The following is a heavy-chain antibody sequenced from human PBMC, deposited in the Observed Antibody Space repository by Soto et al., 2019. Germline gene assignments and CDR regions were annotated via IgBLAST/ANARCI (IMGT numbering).Heavy chain of an antibody. J-gene: IGHJ3*02. V-gene: IGHV4-4*07. CDR1: GDSINSYY. CDR2: ISSRGRT. CDR3: AIDTFAVLTGDDYVGTFDI. Sequence: QVQLQESGPGLVKPSETLSLICIVSGDSINSYYWSWIRQTAGKGLEWIGRISSRGRTNYNPSLKSRVTVSVDTSKNQFSLKLNSVTAADTAIYYCAIDTFAVLTGDDYVGTFDIWGQGTMVSVSS. D-gene: IGHD3-9*01.